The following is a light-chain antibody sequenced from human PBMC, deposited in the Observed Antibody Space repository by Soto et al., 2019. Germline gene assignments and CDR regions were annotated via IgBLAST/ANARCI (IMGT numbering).Light chain of an antibody. CDR2: SAS. CDR1: QTVTSSY. Sequence: ESVLTQAPGTLSLSPGERATLSCRASQTVTSSYLAWYQQKPGQAPRLLIYSASSRATGIPDRFSGSGSGTDFTLTISRLEPEDFAVYYCQQYGTSPTTFGQGTKV. V-gene: IGKV3-20*01. CDR3: QQYGTSPTT. J-gene: IGKJ1*01.